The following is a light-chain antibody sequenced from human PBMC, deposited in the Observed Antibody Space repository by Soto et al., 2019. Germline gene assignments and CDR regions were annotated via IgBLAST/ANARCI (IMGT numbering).Light chain of an antibody. CDR2: GAS. J-gene: IGKJ3*01. Sequence: DIQMTQSPSSVSASIGDRVSITCRASQGISRWLGWYQQKPGKAPKLLISGASILEGGVPSRFSGSGSGTNFTLTINSLQPEDFATYFCQQANSFPFTFGPGTKVDIK. CDR1: QGISRW. V-gene: IGKV1-12*01. CDR3: QQANSFPFT.